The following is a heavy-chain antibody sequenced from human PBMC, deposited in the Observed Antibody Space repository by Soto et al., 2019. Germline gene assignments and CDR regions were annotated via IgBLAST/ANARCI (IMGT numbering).Heavy chain of an antibody. D-gene: IGHD6-13*01. CDR3: ARPKGIAPAVWYFDL. J-gene: IGHJ2*01. Sequence: QVQLQESGPGLVKPSETLSLTCTVSGDYISSHYWSWIRRPPGMGLEWIGYVYHSGKTDSKPSLKSRVTISMDTSKNQISLSLTSVTAADTAMYYCARPKGIAPAVWYFDLWGRGTLVTVSS. V-gene: IGHV4-59*08. CDR2: VYHSGKT. CDR1: GDYISSHY.